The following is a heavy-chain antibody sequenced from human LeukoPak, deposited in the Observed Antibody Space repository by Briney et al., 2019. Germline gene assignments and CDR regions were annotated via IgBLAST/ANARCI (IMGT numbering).Heavy chain of an antibody. CDR1: GFTFSSYA. D-gene: IGHD3-22*01. CDR3: AKDPHYYDSNGLATDAFDI. CDR2: ISGSGGST. Sequence: GGSLRLSCAASGFTFSSYAMSWVRQAPGKGLEWVSAISGSGGSTYYADSVKGRFTISRDNSKNTLYLQMNSLRAEDTAVYYCAKDPHYYDSNGLATDAFDIWGQGTMVTVSS. J-gene: IGHJ3*02. V-gene: IGHV3-23*01.